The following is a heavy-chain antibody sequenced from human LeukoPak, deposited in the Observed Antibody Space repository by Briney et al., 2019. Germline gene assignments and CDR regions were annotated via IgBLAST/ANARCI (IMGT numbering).Heavy chain of an antibody. J-gene: IGHJ6*03. Sequence: GGSLSLSCAGSGFTFSSYWMSWVRQAPGKGLEGVANINQDGSEKYYVDSVKGRFTISRDNAKNSLYLQMNSLRAEDTAVYYCARAYSGRYGLGYYYMDVWGKGATVTISS. CDR3: ARAYSGRYGLGYYYMDV. V-gene: IGHV3-7*01. CDR1: GFTFSSYW. CDR2: INQDGSEK. D-gene: IGHD1-26*01.